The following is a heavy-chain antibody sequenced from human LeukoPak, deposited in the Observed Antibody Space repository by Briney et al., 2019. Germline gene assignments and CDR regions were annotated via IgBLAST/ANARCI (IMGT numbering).Heavy chain of an antibody. CDR3: AREQDPPQGIVGATYWFDP. J-gene: IGHJ5*02. Sequence: ASVKISCKASGYTFTGYYMHWVRQAPGQGLEWMGWINPNGGGTNYAQKFQGRVTMTRDTSISTAYMELSRLRSDDTAVYYCAREQDPPQGIVGATYWFDPWGQGTLVTVSS. V-gene: IGHV1-2*02. CDR2: INPNGGGT. CDR1: GYTFTGYY. D-gene: IGHD1-26*01.